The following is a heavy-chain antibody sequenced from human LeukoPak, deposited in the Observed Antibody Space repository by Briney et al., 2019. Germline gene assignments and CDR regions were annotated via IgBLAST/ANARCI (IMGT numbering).Heavy chain of an antibody. V-gene: IGHV4-38-2*02. Sequence: SETLSLTCTVSGYSISSGYYWGWIRQPPGKGLEWIGSIYHSGSTYYNPSLKSRVAISVDTSKNQFSLKLSSVTAADTAVYYCARILSGYSLWYYYYMDVWGKGTTVTVSS. D-gene: IGHD3-9*01. CDR3: ARILSGYSLWYYYYMDV. J-gene: IGHJ6*03. CDR2: IYHSGST. CDR1: GYSISSGYY.